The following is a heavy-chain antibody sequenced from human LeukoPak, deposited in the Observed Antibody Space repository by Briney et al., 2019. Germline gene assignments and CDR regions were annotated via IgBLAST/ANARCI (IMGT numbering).Heavy chain of an antibody. CDR3: ARQSGDYYDSTLNWFDP. CDR2: IKQDGSEK. J-gene: IGHJ5*02. D-gene: IGHD3-22*01. CDR1: GFTFSSYW. Sequence: GGSLRLSCAASGFTFSSYWMSWVRQAPGKGLEWVANIKQDGSEKYYVDSVKGRFAVSRDNAKNSLYLQMNSLRAEDTAVYYCARQSGDYYDSTLNWFDPWGQGTLVTVSS. V-gene: IGHV3-7*01.